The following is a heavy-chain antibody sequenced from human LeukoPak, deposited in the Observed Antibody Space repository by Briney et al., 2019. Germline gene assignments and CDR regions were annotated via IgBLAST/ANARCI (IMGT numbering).Heavy chain of an antibody. CDR1: GGSISSGDYY. CDR2: IYHSGNT. J-gene: IGHJ4*02. V-gene: IGHV4-30-4*08. D-gene: IGHD3-3*01. Sequence: SQTLSLTCTVSGGSISSGDYYWSWIRQPPGKGLEWIGHIYHSGNTYYNPSLKSRLTISVDTPRNQFSLKPRSVTAADTAVYYCARGGTRITIVGVVINDFDYWGQGTLVTVSS. CDR3: ARGGTRITIVGVVINDFDY.